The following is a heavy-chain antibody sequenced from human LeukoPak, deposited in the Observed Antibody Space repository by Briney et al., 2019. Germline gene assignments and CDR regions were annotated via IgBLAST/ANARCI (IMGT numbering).Heavy chain of an antibody. J-gene: IGHJ4*02. CDR2: IYYSGST. CDR1: GGSISSSSYY. Sequence: SETLSLTCTVSGGSISSSSYYWGWIRQPPGKGLEWIGSIYYSGSTYYNPSLKSRVTISVDTSKNQFSLKLSSVTAADTAVYYCARTAIADPFWGQGILVTVSS. V-gene: IGHV4-39*07. D-gene: IGHD6-13*01. CDR3: ARTAIADPF.